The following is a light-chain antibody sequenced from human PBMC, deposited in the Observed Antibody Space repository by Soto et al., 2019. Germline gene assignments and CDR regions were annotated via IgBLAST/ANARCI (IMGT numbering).Light chain of an antibody. V-gene: IGLV1-47*02. J-gene: IGLJ3*02. CDR1: SYNIGFNA. CDR3: AAWDDSRSGVV. Sequence: QSVLTQPPSASGTPGQRGTLSCSGSSYNIGFNAVNWYQQLPGTAPKLVMHGNSQRPSVVPDRFSGSKSGTSASLAISGLRTEDEAQYYCAAWDDSRSGVVFGGGTELAVL. CDR2: GNS.